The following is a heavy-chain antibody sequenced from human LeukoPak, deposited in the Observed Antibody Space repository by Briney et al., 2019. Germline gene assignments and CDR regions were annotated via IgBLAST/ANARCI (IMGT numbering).Heavy chain of an antibody. J-gene: IGHJ4*02. CDR2: IYYSGTT. V-gene: IGHV4-59*01. D-gene: IGHD6-13*01. CDR3: ARGVYIAAAQYGY. Sequence: SETLSLTCTVSGGSISSYYWSWIRQPPGKGLEWIGYIYYSGTTNYNPSLKSRVTISVDTSKNQFSLKLSSVTAADTAVYYCARGVYIAAAQYGYWGQGRLVTVRS. CDR1: GGSISSYY.